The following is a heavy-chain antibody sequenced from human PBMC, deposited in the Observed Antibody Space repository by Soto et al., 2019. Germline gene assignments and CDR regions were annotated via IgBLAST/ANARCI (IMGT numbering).Heavy chain of an antibody. CDR3: ARGGRGYSSAPRYYFDY. V-gene: IGHV1-69*01. J-gene: IGHJ4*02. CDR2: IIPIFATV. Sequence: QVQLVQSGSEVKKPGSSVKVSGKASGVSFSSNPISWVRQAPGQGLEWMAGIIPIFATVHYAQKFQGRVTITADESTSTAYMELTSLRSEDTAVYFCARGGRGYSSAPRYYFDYWGQGTLVTVSS. D-gene: IGHD5-18*01. CDR1: GVSFSSNP.